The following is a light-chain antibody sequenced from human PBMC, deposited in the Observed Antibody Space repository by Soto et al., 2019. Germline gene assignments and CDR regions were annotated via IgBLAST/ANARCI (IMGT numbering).Light chain of an antibody. J-gene: IGKJ4*01. CDR3: QQRSKWPLT. CDR2: DAS. CDR1: QSVSRY. Sequence: EIVLTQSPATLSLSPVQRATLSCRASQSVSRYLAWYQQKPGQALRLVIYDASNRAADIPARFSGSGSGTDFTLTINSLEPEDFAVYYCQQRSKWPLTFGGGTKVESK. V-gene: IGKV3-11*01.